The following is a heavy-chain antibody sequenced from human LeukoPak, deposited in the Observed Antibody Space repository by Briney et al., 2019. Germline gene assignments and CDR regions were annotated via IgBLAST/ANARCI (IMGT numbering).Heavy chain of an antibody. CDR3: ARGEGIAARLTNPLFDY. CDR1: GYTFTGYY. V-gene: IGHV1-2*02. J-gene: IGHJ4*02. CDR2: INPNSGGT. Sequence: ASVKVSCKASGYTFTGYYMHWVRQAPGQGLEWMGWINPNSGGTNYAQKFQGRVTMTRDTSISTAYMELSRLRSDDTAVYYCARGEGIAARLTNPLFDYWGQGTLVTVSS. D-gene: IGHD6-6*01.